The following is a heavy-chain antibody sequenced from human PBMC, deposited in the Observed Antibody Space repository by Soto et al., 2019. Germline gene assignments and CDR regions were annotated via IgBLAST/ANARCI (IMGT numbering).Heavy chain of an antibody. CDR1: GFTFSTID. V-gene: IGHV3-30*18. Sequence: QLVESGGGVVPPGASLRLSCAASGFTFSTIDMHWVRQTPGKGLEWVAVISYDGNNKVYADSVKGRFTISRDNFKNTVDLVMNNLKVDDTAVYYCAKDLQAYGDYDYYCYGLDVWGQGATVSVSS. CDR3: AKDLQAYGDYDYYCYGLDV. D-gene: IGHD4-17*01. J-gene: IGHJ6*02. CDR2: ISYDGNNK.